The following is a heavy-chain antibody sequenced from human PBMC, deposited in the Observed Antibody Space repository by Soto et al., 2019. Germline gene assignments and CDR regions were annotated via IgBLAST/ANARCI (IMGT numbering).Heavy chain of an antibody. V-gene: IGHV2-5*02. CDR1: GFSLTTSGVV. CDR2: IFWDDDK. Sequence: QITLKESGPTLVKPTQTLTLTCTFSGFSLTTSGVVVGGIRQPPGKALEWLAIIFWDDDKRYSPSLKSMLTVPQDISRNQVVLTMTDVDPVDTATYYCSHWGALRRDAFDIWGQGTMVTVSS. J-gene: IGHJ3*02. CDR3: SHWGALRRDAFDI. D-gene: IGHD3-16*01.